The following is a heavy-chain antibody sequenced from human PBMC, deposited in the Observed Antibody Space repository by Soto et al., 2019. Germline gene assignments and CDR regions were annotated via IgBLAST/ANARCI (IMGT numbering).Heavy chain of an antibody. Sequence: GESLEISCKGSGYSFSSYWIGWVRQMPGTGLEWMGIIYPDDSDTRYSPSFQGQVTISADKSVSAVYLQWSSLKASDTAVYYCVKTETIGYYFDYWGQGTLVTVSS. J-gene: IGHJ4*02. CDR2: IYPDDSDT. CDR3: VKTETIGYYFDY. CDR1: GYSFSSYW. D-gene: IGHD3-22*01. V-gene: IGHV5-51*01.